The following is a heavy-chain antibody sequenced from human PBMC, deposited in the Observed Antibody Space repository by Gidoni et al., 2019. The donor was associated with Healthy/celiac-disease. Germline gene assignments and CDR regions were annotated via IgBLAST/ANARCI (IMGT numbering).Heavy chain of an antibody. D-gene: IGHD4-17*01. CDR1: GFPFSSYA. J-gene: IGHJ4*02. CDR3: AKVRAYGDVGDFYDY. V-gene: IGHV3-23*01. Sequence: EVQLLASGGGLVQPGGSLRLSCAASGFPFSSYAMSWVRQAPGKGLEWVAAISGSGGRTYYADSVKGRFTISRDNSKNTLYLQMNSLRAEDTAVYYCAKVRAYGDVGDFYDYWGQGTLVTVSS. CDR2: ISGSGGRT.